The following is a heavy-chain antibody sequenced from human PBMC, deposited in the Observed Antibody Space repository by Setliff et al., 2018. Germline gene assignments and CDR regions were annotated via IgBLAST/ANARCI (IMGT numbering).Heavy chain of an antibody. D-gene: IGHD3-3*01. V-gene: IGHV5-51*01. J-gene: IGHJ3*02. CDR1: GYSFNTYW. Sequence: GESLKISCKGSGYSFNTYWIGWVRQMPGKGLEWMGFIYPGDSDTRYSPSFQGQVTITRDRSMSTAYMELSSLRSEDTAMYYCAGDTIQDAFDIWGQGTMVTVSS. CDR3: AGDTIQDAFDI. CDR2: IYPGDSDT.